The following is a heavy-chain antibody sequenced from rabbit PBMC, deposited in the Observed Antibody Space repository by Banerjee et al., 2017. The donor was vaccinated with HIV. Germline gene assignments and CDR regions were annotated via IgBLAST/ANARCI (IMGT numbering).Heavy chain of an antibody. CDR3: ARDQGYLGMDL. CDR1: GFSFSSGDD. J-gene: IGHJ6*01. CDR2: IDTGSSGST. V-gene: IGHV1S40*01. Sequence: QQLVESGGGLVKPGASLTLTCTASGFSFSSGDDMCWVRQAPGKGLEWIACIDTGSSGSTYYASWAKGRFTISKTSSTTVTLQMTSLTAADTATYFCARDQGYLGMDLWGQGTLVTVS.